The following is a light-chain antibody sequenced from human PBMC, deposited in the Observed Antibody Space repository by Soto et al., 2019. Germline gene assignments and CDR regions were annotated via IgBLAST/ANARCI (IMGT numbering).Light chain of an antibody. CDR2: EGX. CDR1: SSDVGSYNL. J-gene: IGLJ2*01. CDR3: CSYAGSSTFSVV. Sequence: QSALTQPASVSGSPGQSITISCTGTSSDVGSYNLVSWYQQHPGKAPKLMIYEGXXXXXXXXXXXXGSKSGNTASLTISGLXXXXXXXXXXCSYAGSSTFSVVFGGGTKLTVL. V-gene: IGLV2-23*03.